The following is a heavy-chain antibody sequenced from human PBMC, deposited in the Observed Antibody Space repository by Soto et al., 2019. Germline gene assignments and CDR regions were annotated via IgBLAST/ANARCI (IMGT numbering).Heavy chain of an antibody. CDR3: ASGAAYYYYYGMDV. V-gene: IGHV3-23*01. Sequence: GGSIKLYSAASGHTFSSSAMSWVCKAKGKGLEWVSTISGSGGSTYYADSVKGRFTISRDNSKNTLYLQMNSLRAEDTAVYYRASGAAYYYYYGMDVWGQVTTVTVSS. J-gene: IGHJ6*02. CDR1: GHTFSSSA. CDR2: ISGSGGST. D-gene: IGHD6-25*01.